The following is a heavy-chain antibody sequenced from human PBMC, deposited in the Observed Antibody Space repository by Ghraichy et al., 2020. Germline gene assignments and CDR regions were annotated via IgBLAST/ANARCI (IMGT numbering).Heavy chain of an antibody. CDR3: APSPLYCTNGVCPS. CDR2: INPNSGGT. D-gene: IGHD2-8*01. CDR1: GYTFTGYY. Sequence: ASVKVSCKASGYTFTGYYMHWVRQAPGQGLEWMGWINPNSGGTNYAQKFQGRVTMTRDTSISTAYMELSRLRSDDTAVYYCAPSPLYCTNGVCPSWGQGTLVTVSS. J-gene: IGHJ4*02. V-gene: IGHV1-2*02.